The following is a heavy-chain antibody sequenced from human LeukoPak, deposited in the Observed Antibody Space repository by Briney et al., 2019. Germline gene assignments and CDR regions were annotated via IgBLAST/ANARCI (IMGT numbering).Heavy chain of an antibody. V-gene: IGHV1-69*05. Sequence: ASVKVSCKASGYTFTSYAMNWVRQAPGQGLEWMGGIIPIFGTANYAQKFQGRVTITTDESTSTAYMELSSLRSEDTAVYYCARVPLMPGWLQRRDFHFDYWGQGTLVTVSS. CDR2: IIPIFGTA. CDR3: ARVPLMPGWLQRRDFHFDY. D-gene: IGHD5-24*01. CDR1: GYTFTSYA. J-gene: IGHJ4*02.